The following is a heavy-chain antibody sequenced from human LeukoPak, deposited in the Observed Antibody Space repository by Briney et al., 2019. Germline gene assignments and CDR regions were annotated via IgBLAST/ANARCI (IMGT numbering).Heavy chain of an antibody. CDR1: GFTFSSYG. V-gene: IGHV3-30*18. Sequence: GGSLRLSCAASGFTFSSYGMHWVRQAPGKELEWVAVISYDGSNKYYADSVKGRFTISRDNSRNTLYLQMNSLRAEDTAVYYCVKGLVQTTMSYSVDYWGQGALVTVSS. J-gene: IGHJ4*02. CDR3: VKGLVQTTMSYSVDY. D-gene: IGHD1-1*01. CDR2: ISYDGSNK.